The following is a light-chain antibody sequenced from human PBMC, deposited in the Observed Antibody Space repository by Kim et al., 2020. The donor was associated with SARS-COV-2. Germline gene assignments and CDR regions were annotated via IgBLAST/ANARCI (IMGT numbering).Light chain of an antibody. V-gene: IGKV1-39*01. CDR1: QSINTY. CDR2: AAS. CDR3: QQTFTNPRT. Sequence: ASVGDTVTIACRASQSINTYLHWYQQKSGKSPKLLIYAASNLQSWVPSSVSGSGSGPDFSLTISRLQPEDFATYYCQQTFTNPRTFGQGTKLQI. J-gene: IGKJ2*01.